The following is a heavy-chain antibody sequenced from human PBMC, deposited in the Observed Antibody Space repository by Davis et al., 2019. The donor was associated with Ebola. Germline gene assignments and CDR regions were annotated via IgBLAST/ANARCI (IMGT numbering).Heavy chain of an antibody. CDR3: ARIGGSSSVGMDV. V-gene: IGHV1-2*02. D-gene: IGHD2-15*01. CDR2: INPNSGGT. Sequence: ASVKVSCKASGYTFTGYYMHWVRQAPGQGLEWMGWINPNSGGTNYAQKFQGRVTMTRDTSISTAYMELRSLRSDDTAVYYCARIGGSSSVGMDVWGQGTTVTVSS. CDR1: GYTFTGYY. J-gene: IGHJ6*02.